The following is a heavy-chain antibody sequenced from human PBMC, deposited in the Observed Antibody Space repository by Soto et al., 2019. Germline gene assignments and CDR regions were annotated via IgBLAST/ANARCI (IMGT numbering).Heavy chain of an antibody. D-gene: IGHD3-22*01. CDR2: ISSNGGST. CDR3: VKDYGKYYYDSSGSLEGYFDY. CDR1: GFTFSSYA. V-gene: IGHV3-64D*08. J-gene: IGHJ4*02. Sequence: PGGSLRLTCSASGFTFSSYAMHWVRQAPGKGLEYVSAISSNGGSTYYADSVKGRFTISRDNSKNTLYLQMSSLRAEDTAVYYCVKDYGKYYYDSSGSLEGYFDYWGQGTLVTVSS.